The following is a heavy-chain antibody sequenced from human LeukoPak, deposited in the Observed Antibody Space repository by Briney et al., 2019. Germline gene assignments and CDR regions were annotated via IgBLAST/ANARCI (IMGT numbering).Heavy chain of an antibody. V-gene: IGHV1-69*13. Sequence: GASGKVSCKASGGTFSSYAISWVRQAPGQGLEWMGGIIPIFGTANYAQKFQGRVTITADESTSTAYMELSSLRSEDTAVYYCARVQWLVGGVGYYYGMDVWGQGTTVTVSS. CDR1: GGTFSSYA. CDR2: IIPIFGTA. D-gene: IGHD6-19*01. CDR3: ARVQWLVGGVGYYYGMDV. J-gene: IGHJ6*02.